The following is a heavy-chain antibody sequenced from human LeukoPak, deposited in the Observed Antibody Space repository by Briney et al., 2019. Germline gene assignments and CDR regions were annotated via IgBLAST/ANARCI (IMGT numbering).Heavy chain of an antibody. CDR3: ARVGYYGSGSYYILDY. D-gene: IGHD3-10*01. CDR2: ISAYNGNT. V-gene: IGHV1-18*01. CDR1: GYTFTIYG. Sequence: ASVKVSCKASGYTFTIYGISWVRQAPGQGLEWMGWISAYNGNTNYAQKLQGRVTMTTDTSTSTAYMELRSLRSDDTAVYYCARVGYYGSGSYYILDYWGQGTLVTVSS. J-gene: IGHJ4*02.